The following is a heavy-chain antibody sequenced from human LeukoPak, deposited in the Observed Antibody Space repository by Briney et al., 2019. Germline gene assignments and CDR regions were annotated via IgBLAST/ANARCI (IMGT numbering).Heavy chain of an antibody. Sequence: SETLSLTCAVYGGSFSGYYWSWIRQPPGKGLEWIGEINHSGSTNYNPSLKSRVTISVDTSKNQFSLKLSSVTAADTAVYYCARRPAMVRGVIYWFDPWGQGTLVTVSS. D-gene: IGHD3-10*01. V-gene: IGHV4-34*01. J-gene: IGHJ5*02. CDR1: GGSFSGYY. CDR2: INHSGST. CDR3: ARRPAMVRGVIYWFDP.